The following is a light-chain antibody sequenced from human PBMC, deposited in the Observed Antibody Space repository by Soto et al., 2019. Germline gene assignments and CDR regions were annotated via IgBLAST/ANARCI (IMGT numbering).Light chain of an antibody. CDR1: SGDVGGYDY. CDR2: EVT. Sequence: QSVLTRPASGSGSPGQSIAISCTGTSGDVGGYDYVSWYQQHPDKAPKLMIYEVTKRPSWVSNRFSGSKSGNTASLTISGLQPEDEADYYCSSHTSGSTRVFGSGTKVTVL. CDR3: SSHTSGSTRV. J-gene: IGLJ1*01. V-gene: IGLV2-14*01.